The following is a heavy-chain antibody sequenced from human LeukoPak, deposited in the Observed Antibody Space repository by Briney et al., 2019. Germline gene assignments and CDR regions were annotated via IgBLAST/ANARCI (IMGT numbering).Heavy chain of an antibody. CDR1: GGSFSGYY. CDR3: ARGQNYYDSSGYLQH. CDR2: INHSGST. D-gene: IGHD3-22*01. Sequence: SETLSLTCAVYGGSFSGYYWSWIRQPPGKGLEWIGEINHSGSTNYNPSLKSRVTISVDTSKNQFSLKLSSVTAADTAVYYCARGQNYYDSSGYLQHWARAPWSPSPQ. V-gene: IGHV4-34*01. J-gene: IGHJ1*01.